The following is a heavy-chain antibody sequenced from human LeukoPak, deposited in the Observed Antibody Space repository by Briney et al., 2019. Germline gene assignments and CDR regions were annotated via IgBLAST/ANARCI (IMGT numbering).Heavy chain of an antibody. V-gene: IGHV4-4*07. Sequence: PSETLSLTCTVSGGSINSFYWTWIRQPAGKGLEWIGRIYSGGSTYYNPSLKSRVTMSVDTSKNQFSLKLSSVTAADTAVYYCARQTEYSSGWLEDYWGQGTLVSVSS. J-gene: IGHJ4*02. CDR3: ARQTEYSSGWLEDY. CDR2: IYSGGST. CDR1: GGSINSFY. D-gene: IGHD6-19*01.